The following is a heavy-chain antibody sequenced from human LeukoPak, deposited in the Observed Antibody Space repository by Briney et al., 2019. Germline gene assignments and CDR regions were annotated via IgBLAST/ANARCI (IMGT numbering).Heavy chain of an antibody. Sequence: PGGSLRLSCAASGFTFSSHNMNWVRQAPGKGLEWVSYISSSSTVIYYADSVKGRFTVSRDNAKNSLYLQMNSLRDEDTAVFYCXRDDSSGYYFDYWGQGTLVTVSS. V-gene: IGHV3-48*02. CDR3: XRDDSSGYYFDY. J-gene: IGHJ4*02. CDR1: GFTFSSHN. CDR2: ISSSSTVI. D-gene: IGHD3-22*01.